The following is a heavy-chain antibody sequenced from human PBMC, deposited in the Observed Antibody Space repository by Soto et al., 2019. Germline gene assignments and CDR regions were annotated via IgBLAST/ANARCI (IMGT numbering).Heavy chain of an antibody. CDR1: GGSVTSDEDY. CDR2: IPNSGST. V-gene: IGHV4-30-4*01. D-gene: IGHD5-18*01. J-gene: IGHJ4*02. Sequence: SETLSLTCTVSGGSVTSDEDYCAWIRHSPGKGLEWIGHIPNSGSTGYNPSLKTRLSMSVDRSKNQFTLRLTSVTAADTAVYFCATESGSTYGYFDHWGQGTQVTVS. CDR3: ATESGSTYGYFDH.